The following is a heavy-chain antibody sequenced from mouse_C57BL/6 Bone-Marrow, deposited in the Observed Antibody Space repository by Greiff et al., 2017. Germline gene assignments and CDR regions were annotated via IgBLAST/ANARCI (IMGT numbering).Heavy chain of an antibody. CDR2: INPSNGGT. Sequence: VQLQQPGTELVKPGASVKLSCKASGYTFTSYWMHWVKQRPGQGLEWIGNINPSNGGTNYTEKFKSKATLTVDKSSNTAYMPLSSLTSEDSAVYYCARSVYGSRWYFDVWGTGTTVTVSS. D-gene: IGHD1-1*01. J-gene: IGHJ1*03. CDR1: GYTFTSYW. CDR3: ARSVYGSRWYFDV. V-gene: IGHV1-53*01.